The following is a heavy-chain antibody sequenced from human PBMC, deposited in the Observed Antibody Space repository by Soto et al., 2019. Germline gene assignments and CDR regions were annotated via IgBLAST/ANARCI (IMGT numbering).Heavy chain of an antibody. D-gene: IGHD3-10*01. CDR2: ISSSSSYI. CDR1: GFTFSSYS. CDR3: AIMAMSVGELSHNRFDY. Sequence: GGSLRLSCAASGFTFSSYSMNWVRQAPGKGLEWVSSISSSSSYIYYADSVKGRFTISRDNAKNSLYLQMNSLRAEDTAVYYCAIMAMSVGELSHNRFDYWGQGTLVTVSS. J-gene: IGHJ4*02. V-gene: IGHV3-21*01.